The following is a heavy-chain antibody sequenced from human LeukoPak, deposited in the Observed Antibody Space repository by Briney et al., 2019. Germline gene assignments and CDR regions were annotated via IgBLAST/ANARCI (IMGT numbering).Heavy chain of an antibody. D-gene: IGHD2-15*01. CDR2: IYYSGST. CDR3: ARHGRWDSGTCSFDY. CDR1: GGSINSYY. V-gene: IGHV4-59*08. J-gene: IGHJ4*02. Sequence: PSETLSLTCTVSGGSINSYYWSWISQPPGKGLEWIGYIYYSGSTSYNPSLKSRVTISVDTSKNHFSLKLTSVTAADTAVYYCARHGRWDSGTCSFDYWSQGTLITVSS.